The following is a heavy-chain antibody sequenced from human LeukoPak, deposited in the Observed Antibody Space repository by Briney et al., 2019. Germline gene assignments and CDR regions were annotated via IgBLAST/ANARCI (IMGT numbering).Heavy chain of an antibody. V-gene: IGHV7-4-1*02. D-gene: IGHD4/OR15-4a*01. CDR2: INTRTANP. CDR3: VRVGVLTTVFDY. CDR1: GYDFTAYT. J-gene: IGHJ4*02. Sequence: ASVKVSCEASGYDFTAYTLNWVRQAPGQGLEWMGWINTRTANPTYAQGFVGRFVFSVDTSVNTAYLQISSLKAEDTAVYYCVRVGVLTTVFDYWGQGTLVAVSS.